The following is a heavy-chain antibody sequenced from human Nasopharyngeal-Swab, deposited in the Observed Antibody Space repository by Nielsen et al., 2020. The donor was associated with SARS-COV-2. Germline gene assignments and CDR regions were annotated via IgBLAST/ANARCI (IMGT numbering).Heavy chain of an antibody. D-gene: IGHD3-10*01. CDR3: ARVIKDRPLYGIDV. J-gene: IGHJ6*02. CDR1: GFSFSTYS. Sequence: GGSLRLSCAVSGFSFSTYSMNWVRQAPGKGLEWVSTISGVSTYIFYADSVKGRFTISRDNAKNSLYLQLNSLRAEDTAVYYCARVIKDRPLYGIDVWGQGTTVTVSS. V-gene: IGHV3-21*01. CDR2: ISGVSTYI.